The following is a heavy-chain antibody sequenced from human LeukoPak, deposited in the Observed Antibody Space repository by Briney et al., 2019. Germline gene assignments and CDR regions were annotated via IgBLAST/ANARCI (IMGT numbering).Heavy chain of an antibody. CDR3: ARLGGTMVRGVTKGYFDY. D-gene: IGHD3-10*01. J-gene: IGHJ4*02. CDR1: GFTFSNYW. V-gene: IGHV3-74*01. CDR2: INSDGINT. Sequence: GGSLRLSCAASGFTFSNYWMHWVRQAPGKGLVWVSRINSDGINTSYADSVKGRFTISRDNAKNTLNLQMNSLRAEDTAVYYCARLGGTMVRGVTKGYFDYWGQGTLVTVSS.